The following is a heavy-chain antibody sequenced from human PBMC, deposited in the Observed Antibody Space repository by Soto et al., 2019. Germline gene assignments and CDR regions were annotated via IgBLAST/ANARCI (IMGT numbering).Heavy chain of an antibody. Sequence: PGGSLRLPGAAPGFTFSSYWMSWVRQAPGKGLEWVANIKEDGSEKYYVDSVKGRFTVSRESAKNSLYLQMNSLRAEDTAVYYCARDKRMGIFDYWGQGTLVTVSS. J-gene: IGHJ4*02. CDR2: IKEDGSEK. V-gene: IGHV3-7*01. CDR3: ARDKRMGIFDY. D-gene: IGHD7-27*01. CDR1: GFTFSSYW.